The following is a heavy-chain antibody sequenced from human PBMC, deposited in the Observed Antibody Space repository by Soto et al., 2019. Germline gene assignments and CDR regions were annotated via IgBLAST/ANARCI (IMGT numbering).Heavy chain of an antibody. Sequence: PSETLSLTCNVSGDAMDSGTYYWSWIRQPPGKGLEWIGYSFYTGSTTYNPSLKSRVTISVDKSKNQFSLKVISVTAADTAVYYCARASYYDRGDYFQAYDYWGQGTLVTVSS. J-gene: IGHJ4*02. D-gene: IGHD3-22*01. CDR3: ARASYYDRGDYFQAYDY. CDR2: SFYTGST. V-gene: IGHV4-61*01. CDR1: GDAMDSGTYY.